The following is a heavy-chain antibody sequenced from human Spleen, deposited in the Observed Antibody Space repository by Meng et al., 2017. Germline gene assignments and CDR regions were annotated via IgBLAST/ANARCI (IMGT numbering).Heavy chain of an antibody. CDR2: IHNSGGP. V-gene: IGHV4-59*02. Sequence: GSLRLSCTVSGATVSSYYTRWIRQTPGKGLEWIGYIHNSGGPTYNPSLKSRVTMSVDTSKNQFSLKLSSVTAAYTAVYYCARGPYNWNYVTPPPQFDPWGQGTLVTVSS. CDR3: ARGPYNWNYVTPPPQFDP. CDR1: GATVSSYY. D-gene: IGHD1-7*01. J-gene: IGHJ5*02.